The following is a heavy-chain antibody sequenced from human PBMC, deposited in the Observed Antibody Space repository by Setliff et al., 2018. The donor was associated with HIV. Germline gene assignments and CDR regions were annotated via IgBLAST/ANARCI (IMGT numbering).Heavy chain of an antibody. CDR1: GDSIGTTTYY. Sequence: PSETLSLTCTVSGDSIGTTTYYWGWIRQSPEKGLEWIGSIYFSGSAYYNPSLESRFTVSRDNAKNTVYLEINNLKDEDAAVYYCAQGSDVLKMVPVLGRYWGQGTLVTVSS. V-gene: IGHV4-39*01. CDR3: AQGSDVLKMVPVLGRY. D-gene: IGHD2-21*02. CDR2: IYFSGSA. J-gene: IGHJ4*02.